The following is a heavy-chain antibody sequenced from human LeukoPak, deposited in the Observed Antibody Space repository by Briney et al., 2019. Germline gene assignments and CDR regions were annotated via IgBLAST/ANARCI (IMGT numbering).Heavy chain of an antibody. V-gene: IGHV1-69*04. D-gene: IGHD3-22*01. CDR3: RADYHDSSGYADY. CDR1: GGTFSSYA. CDR2: IIPILGIA. J-gene: IGHJ4*02. Sequence: GASVKVSCKASGGTFSSYAISWVRQAPGQGVEWMGRIIPILGIANYAQKFQGRVTITADKSTSTAYTELSSLRSEDTAVYYCRADYHDSSGYADYWGQGTLVTVSS.